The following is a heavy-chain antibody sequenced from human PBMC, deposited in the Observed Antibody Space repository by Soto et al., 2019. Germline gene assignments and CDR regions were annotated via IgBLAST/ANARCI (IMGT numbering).Heavy chain of an antibody. CDR1: GGSIRSYY. D-gene: IGHD5-18*01. V-gene: IGHV4-59*01. Sequence: QVQLPESGPGLVKPSETLSLTCTVSGGSIRSYYWSWIRQPPGKGLEWIGYIYYSGSTNYNPSLKSRVTISVDTSQNQCALKRSSVTASDTAVYYCARGNRYSYGYVDPFAYWGQGTLVTFSS. CDR2: IYYSGST. J-gene: IGHJ4*02. CDR3: ARGNRYSYGYVDPFAY.